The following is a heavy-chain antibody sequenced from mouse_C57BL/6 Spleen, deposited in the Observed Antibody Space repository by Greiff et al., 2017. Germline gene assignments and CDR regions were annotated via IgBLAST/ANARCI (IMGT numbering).Heavy chain of an antibody. Sequence: QVQLQQSGPELVKPGASVKISCKASGYAFSSSWMNWVKQRPGKGLEWIGRIYPGDGDTNYNGKFKGKATLTADKSSSTAYMQLSSLTSEDSAVYFCTRMFYYHGPYWGQGTTLTVSS. CDR3: TRMFYYHGPY. J-gene: IGHJ2*01. D-gene: IGHD1-1*01. CDR2: IYPGDGDT. CDR1: GYAFSSSW. V-gene: IGHV1-82*01.